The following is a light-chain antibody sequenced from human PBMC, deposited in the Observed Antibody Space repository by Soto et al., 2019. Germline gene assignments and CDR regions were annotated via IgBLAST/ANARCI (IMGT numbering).Light chain of an antibody. J-gene: IGKJ1*01. CDR3: QQYHSFCT. CDR2: DAS. CDR1: QNINNY. V-gene: IGKV1-33*01. Sequence: DVQVTQYPSSLSASVGDRVSITCQASQNINNYLNWYQQKPGRAPKLLIYDASNLEAGVPSRFSGSGSGTEFTLTISSLQPDDIATYYCQQYHSFCTFGQGTKVDIK.